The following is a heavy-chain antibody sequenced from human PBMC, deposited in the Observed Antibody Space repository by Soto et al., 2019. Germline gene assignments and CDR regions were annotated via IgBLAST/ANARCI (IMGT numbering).Heavy chain of an antibody. Sequence: GGSLRLSCAASGFTFSSYAMHWVRQAPGKGLEWVAVISYDGSNKYYADSVKGRFTISRDNSKNTLYLQMNSLRAEDTAVYYCARDVLRYFDWLLLTQNFYGMDVWGQGTTVTVSS. CDR2: ISYDGSNK. CDR1: GFTFSSYA. V-gene: IGHV3-30-3*01. D-gene: IGHD3-9*01. CDR3: ARDVLRYFDWLLLTQNFYGMDV. J-gene: IGHJ6*02.